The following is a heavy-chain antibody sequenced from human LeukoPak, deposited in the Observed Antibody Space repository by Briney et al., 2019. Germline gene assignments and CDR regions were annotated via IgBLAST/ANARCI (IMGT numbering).Heavy chain of an antibody. CDR3: ARLDSSGYYYYGMDV. V-gene: IGHV5-51*01. CDR2: IYPGDSGT. CDR1: GYSFTGYW. D-gene: IGHD3-22*01. Sequence: GESLKISCKGSGYSFTGYWIGWVRQMPGKGLEWMGIIYPGDSGTRYSPSFQGQVTISADKSISTAYLQWSSLKASDTAMYYCARLDSSGYYYYGMDVWGQGTTVTVSS. J-gene: IGHJ6*02.